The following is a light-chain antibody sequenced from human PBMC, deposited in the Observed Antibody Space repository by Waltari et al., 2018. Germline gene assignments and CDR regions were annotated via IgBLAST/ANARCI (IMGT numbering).Light chain of an antibody. CDR1: SSDVGGYTY. Sequence: QSALTQPASVSGSPGQSITISCPGTSSDVGGYTYVSWYQQHPGKAPKLMIYDVSNRPSGVSNRFSGSKSGNTASLTISGLQAEDEADYYCSSYTSSSTLFGGGTKLTVL. CDR3: SSYTSSSTL. J-gene: IGLJ2*01. CDR2: DVS. V-gene: IGLV2-14*03.